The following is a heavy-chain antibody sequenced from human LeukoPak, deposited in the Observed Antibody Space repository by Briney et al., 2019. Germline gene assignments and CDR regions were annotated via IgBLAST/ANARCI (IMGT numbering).Heavy chain of an antibody. Sequence: GGSLRLSCAASGFTFSSYSMNWVRQAPGKGLKWVSYISSSSNTIYYADSVKGRFTISRDNAKNSLYLQMNSLRDEDTAVYYCARDILTKQAYSGYDNWGQGTLVTVSS. D-gene: IGHD5-12*01. J-gene: IGHJ4*02. CDR3: ARDILTKQAYSGYDN. V-gene: IGHV3-48*02. CDR2: ISSSSNTI. CDR1: GFTFSSYS.